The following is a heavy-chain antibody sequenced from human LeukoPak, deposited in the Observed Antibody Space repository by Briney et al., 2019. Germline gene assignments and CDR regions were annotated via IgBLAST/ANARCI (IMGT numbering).Heavy chain of an antibody. V-gene: IGHV3-48*01. D-gene: IGHD5-18*01. CDR3: ARGASRGYSYGWGGY. CDR2: ISSSSSTI. CDR1: GFTFSSYE. J-gene: IGHJ4*02. Sequence: GGSLRLSCAASGFTFSSYEVNWVRQAPGKGLEWVSYISSSSSTIYHADSVKGRFTISRDNAKNSLYLQMNSLRAEDTAVYYCARGASRGYSYGWGGYWGQGTLVTVSS.